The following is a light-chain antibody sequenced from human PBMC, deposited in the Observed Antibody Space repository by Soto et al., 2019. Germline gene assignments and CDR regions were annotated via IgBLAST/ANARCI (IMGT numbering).Light chain of an antibody. Sequence: GDRVTITCRASQSISSWLAWYQQKPGKAPKLLIYDASSLESGVPSRFSGSGSGTEFTLTISSLQPDDSATYYCQHYNSYSEAFGQGTKVDIK. V-gene: IGKV1-5*01. CDR2: DAS. CDR3: QHYNSYSEA. CDR1: QSISSW. J-gene: IGKJ1*01.